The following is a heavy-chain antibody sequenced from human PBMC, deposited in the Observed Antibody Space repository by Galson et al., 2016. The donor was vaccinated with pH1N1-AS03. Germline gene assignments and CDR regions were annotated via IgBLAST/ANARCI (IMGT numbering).Heavy chain of an antibody. CDR1: GFTFSGYW. CDR3: ARVPYSYGMDV. V-gene: IGHV3-7*01. CDR2: IKQDGSEK. J-gene: IGHJ6*02. Sequence: SLRLSCAASGFTFSGYWMSWVRQAPGKGLEWVAHIKQDGSEKYYVDSVKGRFTISRDNAKNSLYLQMNSLRAEDTAVYYCARVPYSYGMDVWGQRTTVTVSS.